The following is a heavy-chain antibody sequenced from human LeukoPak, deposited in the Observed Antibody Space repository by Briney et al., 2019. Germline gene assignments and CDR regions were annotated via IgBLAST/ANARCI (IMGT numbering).Heavy chain of an antibody. D-gene: IGHD2-2*01. CDR3: ARGVVVPANNWFDP. V-gene: IGHV5-10-1*01. CDR1: GYSFTSYW. CDR2: IDPSDSYT. J-gene: IGHJ5*02. Sequence: GESLKISCKGSGYSFTSYWISWVRQMLGKGLEWMGRIDPSDSYTNYSPSFQGHVTISADKSISTAYLQWSSLEASDTAMYYCARGVVVPANNWFDPWGQGTLVPVSS.